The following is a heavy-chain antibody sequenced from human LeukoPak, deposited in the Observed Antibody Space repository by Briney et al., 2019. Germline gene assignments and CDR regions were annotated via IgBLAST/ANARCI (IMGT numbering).Heavy chain of an antibody. CDR2: IKQDGSEK. CDR3: ARDWYCSSTSCYRYYGMDV. J-gene: IGHJ6*02. CDR1: GFTFSSYW. Sequence: GGSLRLSCAASGFTFSSYWMSLVRQAPAPGLEWVANIKQDGSEKYYVDSVKGRFTISRDNAKNSLYLQMNSLRAEDTAAYYCARDWYCSSTSCYRYYGMDVWGQGTTVTVSS. D-gene: IGHD2-2*01. V-gene: IGHV3-7*01.